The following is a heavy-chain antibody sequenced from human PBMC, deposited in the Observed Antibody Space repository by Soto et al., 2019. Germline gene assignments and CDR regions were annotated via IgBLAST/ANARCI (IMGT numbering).Heavy chain of an antibody. CDR2: LTGSSSNT. V-gene: IGHV3-23*01. CDR1: GFSFRNYA. J-gene: IGHJ4*02. CDR3: ANGRATYGLLTHDY. Sequence: GGSLRLSCAASGFSFRNYAMSWVRQAPGKGLEWISTLTGSSSNTYYADSVKGRFAISRDNSRNTLYLQMHSLTAEDTAVYYCANGRATYGLLTHDYWGQGTLVTVS. D-gene: IGHD3-9*01.